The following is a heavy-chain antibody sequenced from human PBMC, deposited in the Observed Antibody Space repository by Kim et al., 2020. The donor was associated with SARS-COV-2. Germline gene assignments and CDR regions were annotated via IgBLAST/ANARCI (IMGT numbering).Heavy chain of an antibody. CDR3: ARARGSITIFGVAPPGYYYYGMDV. Sequence: SETLSLTCTVSGGSISSGGYYWSWIRQHPGKGLEWIGYIYYSGSTYYNPSLKSRVTISVDTSKNQFSLKLSSVTAADTAGYYCARARGSITIFGVAPPGYYYYGMDVWGQGTTVTVSS. D-gene: IGHD3-3*01. CDR2: IYYSGST. CDR1: GGSISSGGYY. V-gene: IGHV4-31*03. J-gene: IGHJ6*02.